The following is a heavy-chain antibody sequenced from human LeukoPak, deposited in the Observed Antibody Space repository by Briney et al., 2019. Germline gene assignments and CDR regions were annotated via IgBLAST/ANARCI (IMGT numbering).Heavy chain of an antibody. D-gene: IGHD2-2*01. V-gene: IGHV3-7*01. Sequence: GGSLRLSCAASGFTFSSYWMSWVRQAPGKGPEWVANIKQDGSEKYYVDSVKGRFTISRDNAKNSLYLQMNSLRAEDTAVYYCARYCSSTSCYDNWFDPWGQGTLVTVSS. CDR3: ARYCSSTSCYDNWFDP. J-gene: IGHJ5*02. CDR2: IKQDGSEK. CDR1: GFTFSSYW.